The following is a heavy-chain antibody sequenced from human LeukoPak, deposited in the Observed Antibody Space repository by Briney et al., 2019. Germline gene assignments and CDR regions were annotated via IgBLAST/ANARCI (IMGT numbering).Heavy chain of an antibody. CDR2: ISSSGSTI. J-gene: IGHJ6*02. D-gene: IGHD3-10*01. CDR1: GFTFSTYN. V-gene: IGHV3-48*01. CDR3: ARIGFPNYYYGMDV. Sequence: GGSLRLSCAASGFTFSTYNMNWVRQAPGKGLEWVLYISSSGSTIYYADSVKGRFTISRDNAKKSLYLQMNSLRAEDTAVYHCARIGFPNYYYGMDVWGQGTTVTVSS.